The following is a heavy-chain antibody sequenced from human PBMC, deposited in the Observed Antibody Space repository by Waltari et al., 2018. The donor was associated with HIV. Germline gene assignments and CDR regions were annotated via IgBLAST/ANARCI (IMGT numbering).Heavy chain of an antibody. Sequence: VQLVQSGAEVKQPRASVTVSGKASGLTYTRYDITWVRQATGQGLEWMGWMNPNLGNTGYAQKFQGRVTMTRNTSISTAYMELSSLRSEDTAVYYCASASPGMDVWGQGTTVTVSS. CDR2: MNPNLGNT. V-gene: IGHV1-8*01. CDR1: GLTYTRYD. CDR3: ASASPGMDV. J-gene: IGHJ6*02.